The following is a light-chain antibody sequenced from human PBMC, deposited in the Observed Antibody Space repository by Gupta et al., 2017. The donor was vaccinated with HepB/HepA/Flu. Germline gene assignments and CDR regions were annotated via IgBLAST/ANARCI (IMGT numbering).Light chain of an antibody. J-gene: IGKJ4*01. CDR2: AAS. Sequence: DIHMTQSPSSLSASLRDRITITCSASQSVSNYLNWYQQKPEKAPNLLIYAASSVESGVPSRFSGSGSETDFSLTISKRQPEDLATYYCQQTHNTPLTFGGGTKVEIK. V-gene: IGKV1-39*01. CDR3: QQTHNTPLT. CDR1: QSVSNY.